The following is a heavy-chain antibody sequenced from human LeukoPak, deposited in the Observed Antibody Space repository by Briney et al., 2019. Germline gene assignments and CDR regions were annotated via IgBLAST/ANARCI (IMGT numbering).Heavy chain of an antibody. D-gene: IGHD5-12*01. V-gene: IGHV1-46*01. Sequence: RASVKVSCKASGYTFTTYYLHWVRQAPGQGLDWMGVINPSGGRTLYAQKFQGRVSMTRDTSTSTVFMELTSLRSEDTATYYCARGSGSGYHDRGFDYWGQGALVTVSS. CDR1: GYTFTTYY. CDR2: INPSGGRT. CDR3: ARGSGSGYHDRGFDY. J-gene: IGHJ4*02.